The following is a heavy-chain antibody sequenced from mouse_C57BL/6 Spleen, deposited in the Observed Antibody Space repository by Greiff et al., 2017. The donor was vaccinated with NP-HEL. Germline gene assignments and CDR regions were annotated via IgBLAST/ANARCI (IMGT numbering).Heavy chain of an antibody. CDR3: TRGYFDY. J-gene: IGHJ2*01. CDR2: IDPETGGT. CDR1: GYTFTNYE. Sequence: VQLQQSGAELVRPGASVTLSCKASGYTFTNYEMHWVKQTPVHGLEWIGAIDPETGGTAYNQKFKGKAILTADKSSSTAYMELRSLTSEDSAVYYCTRGYFDYWGQGTTLTVSS. V-gene: IGHV1-15*01.